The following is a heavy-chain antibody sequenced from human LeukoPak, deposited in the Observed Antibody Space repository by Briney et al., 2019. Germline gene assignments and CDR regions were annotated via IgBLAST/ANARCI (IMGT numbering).Heavy chain of an antibody. J-gene: IGHJ3*02. CDR2: IYHTGST. Sequence: SETLSLTCDVSGGSISSGLYSWSWIRQPLGKGLEWIGYIYHTGSTYYNPSLKSRVMISVDTSKNQFSLKLSSVTAADTAVYYCARGRDIWGQGTMVTVS. CDR3: ARGRDI. CDR1: GGSISSGLYS. V-gene: IGHV4-30-2*05.